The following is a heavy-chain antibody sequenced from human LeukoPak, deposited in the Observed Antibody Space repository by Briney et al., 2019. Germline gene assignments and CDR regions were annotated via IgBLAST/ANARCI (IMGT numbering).Heavy chain of an antibody. CDR2: IYYSGST. D-gene: IGHD6-13*01. V-gene: IGHV4-31*03. CDR3: ARHRISGYDAFDI. Sequence: SETLSLTCTVSGGSISSGGYYWSWIRQHPGKGLEWIGYIYYSGSTYYNPSLKSRVTISVDTSKNQFSLKLSSVTAADTAVYYCARHRISGYDAFDIWGQGTMVTVSS. CDR1: GGSISSGGYY. J-gene: IGHJ3*02.